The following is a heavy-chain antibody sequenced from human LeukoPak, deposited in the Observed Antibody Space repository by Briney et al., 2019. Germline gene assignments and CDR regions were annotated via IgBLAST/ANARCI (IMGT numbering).Heavy chain of an antibody. V-gene: IGHV3-21*01. CDR3: ARGNWNDEGFFDF. J-gene: IGHJ4*02. D-gene: IGHD1-1*01. Sequence: GGSLRLSCAASGFTFNTYNMNWVRQAPGKGLEWASSISDRSDYIYYADSLKGRFSISRDNANNSLYLLMNSLRAEDTAIYYCARGNWNDEGFFDFWGQGILVTVSS. CDR1: GFTFNTYN. CDR2: ISDRSDYI.